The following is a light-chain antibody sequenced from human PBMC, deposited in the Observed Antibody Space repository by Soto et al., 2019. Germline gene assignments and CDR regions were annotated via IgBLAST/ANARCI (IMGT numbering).Light chain of an antibody. J-gene: IGKJ1*01. Sequence: DIVMTQSPDSLAVSLGERATINCKSSQSVLYSSNNKNYLAWYQQKPGQPPKLLIYWASTRESGVPDRFSGSGSGTDFTLTISSLQAEYVAVYYCQQYYSTPPRFGQGTKVDIK. CDR2: WAS. CDR3: QQYYSTPPR. CDR1: QSVLYSSNNKNY. V-gene: IGKV4-1*01.